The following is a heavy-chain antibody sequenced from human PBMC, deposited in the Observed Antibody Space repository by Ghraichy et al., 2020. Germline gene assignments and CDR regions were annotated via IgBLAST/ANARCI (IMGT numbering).Heavy chain of an antibody. V-gene: IGHV4-61*02. Sequence: QTLSLTCSVSGGSIGSPTYYWNWIRRPAGRGLEWIGRIYNNGGTNYNTSLKSRVTISVDTSKNQFSLHLSSVTAADTAVYYCARGGIAAYNWFDPWGQGTLVTVSP. CDR2: IYNNGGT. D-gene: IGHD6-13*01. CDR1: GGSIGSPTYY. J-gene: IGHJ5*02. CDR3: ARGGIAAYNWFDP.